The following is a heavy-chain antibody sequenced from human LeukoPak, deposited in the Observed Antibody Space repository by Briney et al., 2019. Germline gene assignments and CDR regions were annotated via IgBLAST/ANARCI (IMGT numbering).Heavy chain of an antibody. Sequence: PGGFLRLSCTASGLTFTTYTKNWILQAPGKGLERVSSITSGSGSIYYADSVKGRFTISRDDARDSPFLEMNSLRAEATAVYYCARDSRTHGDSPDYWGQGTLATVSS. CDR2: ITSGSGSI. V-gene: IGHV3-21*01. J-gene: IGHJ4*02. D-gene: IGHD4-17*01. CDR1: GLTFTTYT. CDR3: ARDSRTHGDSPDY.